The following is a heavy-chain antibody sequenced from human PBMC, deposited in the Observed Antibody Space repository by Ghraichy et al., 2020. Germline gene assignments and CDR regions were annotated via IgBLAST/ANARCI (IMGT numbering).Heavy chain of an antibody. J-gene: IGHJ6*02. V-gene: IGHV3-48*02. CDR2: ITGSSSTI. CDR1: GFTFSVYS. Sequence: GGSLRLSCAASGFTFSVYSMNWARQAPGKGLEWLSYITGSSSTIYYADSVKGRFTISRDNAKNSLYLQMNSLREGDTAVYYCARDPSGWGLDVWGQGTTVTVSS. CDR3: ARDPSGWGLDV. D-gene: IGHD6-19*01.